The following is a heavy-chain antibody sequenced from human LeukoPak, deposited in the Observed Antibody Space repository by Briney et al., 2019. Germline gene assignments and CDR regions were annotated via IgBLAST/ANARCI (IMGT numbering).Heavy chain of an antibody. CDR2: INHSGST. V-gene: IGHV4-34*01. D-gene: IGHD6-13*01. CDR1: GGSFSGYY. Sequence: SETLSLTCAVYGGSFSGYYWSWIRQPPGKGLEWIGEINHSGSTSYNPSLKSRVTISVDTSKNQFSLKLSSVTAADTAVYYCARHPSSSWYVYFDYWGQGTLVTVSS. J-gene: IGHJ4*02. CDR3: ARHPSSSWYVYFDY.